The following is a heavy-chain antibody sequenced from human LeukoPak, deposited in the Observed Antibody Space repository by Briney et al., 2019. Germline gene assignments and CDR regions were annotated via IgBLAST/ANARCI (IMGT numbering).Heavy chain of an antibody. V-gene: IGHV4-59*08. J-gene: IGHJ4*02. D-gene: IGHD6-19*01. CDR3: ARQGRSSGPWGY. Sequence: SETLSLTCTVSGGSINSYFWSWIRQPPGKGLEWIGYIYSTGSTNYNPSLKSRATISLDTSKNQFSLRLTSLTAADTAVYYCARQGRSSGPWGYWGQGTLVTVSS. CDR1: GGSINSYF. CDR2: IYSTGST.